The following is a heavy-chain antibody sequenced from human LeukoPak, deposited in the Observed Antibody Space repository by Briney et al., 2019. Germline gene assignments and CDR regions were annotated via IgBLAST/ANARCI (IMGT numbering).Heavy chain of an antibody. V-gene: IGHV4-59*08. CDR2: MYYSGST. CDR3: ARHFTYYYDSSGYPRDAFDI. J-gene: IGHJ3*02. CDR1: GGSISGYY. Sequence: SETLSLTCTVSGGSISGYYWSWIRQSPGKGLVWIGYMYYSGSTNYNPSLKSRVTISIDMSKSQFSLTLSSVTAADTALYYCARHFTYYYDSSGYPRDAFDIWGQGTMVTVSS. D-gene: IGHD3-22*01.